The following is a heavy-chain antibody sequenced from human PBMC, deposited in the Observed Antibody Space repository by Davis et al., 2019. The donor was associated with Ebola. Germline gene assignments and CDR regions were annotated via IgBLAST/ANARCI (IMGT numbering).Heavy chain of an antibody. D-gene: IGHD6-6*01. CDR2: ISYHGIHK. Sequence: GESLKISCAASGFTFSNYGMNWVRQVPGKGLEWVAIISYHGIHKYYADSVKGRFTISRDNSKNTLYLQVNSLKVEDTAVYYCAKDLEQIVFDYWGRGTLVTVSS. J-gene: IGHJ4*02. V-gene: IGHV3-30*18. CDR3: AKDLEQIVFDY. CDR1: GFTFSNYG.